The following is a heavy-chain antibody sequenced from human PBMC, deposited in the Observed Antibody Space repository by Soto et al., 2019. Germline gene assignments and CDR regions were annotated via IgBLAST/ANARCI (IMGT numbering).Heavy chain of an antibody. CDR3: ARVPSP. V-gene: IGHV4-30-2*01. Sequence: QLQLQESGSGLVKPSQTLSLTCAVSGGSISSGGYSWSWFRQPPGKGLEWIGYIYHNRNTYYNPFLKSRVSISVDRSKHQLSLKLSSVTAAATAMYDCARVPSPWGQGTLATGSS. CDR2: IYHNRNT. CDR1: GGSISSGGYS. J-gene: IGHJ5*02.